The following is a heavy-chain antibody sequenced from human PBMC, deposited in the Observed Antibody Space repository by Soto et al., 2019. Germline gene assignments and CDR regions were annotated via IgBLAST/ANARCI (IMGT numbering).Heavy chain of an antibody. CDR3: TTGFGFVDGYKSDHFY. Sequence: PGGSLRLSCAASGFTFSNAWMNWVRQAPGKGLEWVGRIKSKTDGGTTDYAAPVKGRFTISRDDSKNTLYLQMNSLKTEDTAVYYCTTGFGFVDGYKSDHFYWAQGTLVTVSS. J-gene: IGHJ4*02. CDR2: IKSKTDGGTT. D-gene: IGHD5-12*01. CDR1: GFTFSNAW. V-gene: IGHV3-15*07.